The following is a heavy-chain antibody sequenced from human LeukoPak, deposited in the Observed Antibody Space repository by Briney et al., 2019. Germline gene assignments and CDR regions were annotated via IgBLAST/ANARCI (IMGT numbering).Heavy chain of an antibody. V-gene: IGHV3-21*01. CDR2: ISSSSSYI. Sequence: PGRSLRLSCAASGFTFSSYSMNWVRQAPGEGLEWVSSISSSSSYIYYADSVKGRFTISRDNAKNSLYLQMNSLRAEDTAVYYCAANQVPRWVTTIYWGQGTLVTVSS. D-gene: IGHD4-17*01. CDR1: GFTFSSYS. J-gene: IGHJ4*02. CDR3: AANQVPRWVTTIY.